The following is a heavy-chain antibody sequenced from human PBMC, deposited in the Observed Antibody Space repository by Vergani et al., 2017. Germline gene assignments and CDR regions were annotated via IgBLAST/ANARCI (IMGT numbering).Heavy chain of an antibody. CDR1: GFTFSSYA. CDR2: ISYDGSNK. CDR3: AKGLNYYGSGSYDY. V-gene: IGHV3-30-3*01. J-gene: IGHJ4*02. D-gene: IGHD3-10*01. Sequence: QVQLVESGGGVVQPGRSLRLSCAASGFTFSSYAMHWVRQAPGKGLEWVAVISYDGSNKYYADSVKGRFTISRDNSKNTLYLQMNSLRAEDTAVYYCAKGLNYYGSGSYDYWGQGTLVTVSS.